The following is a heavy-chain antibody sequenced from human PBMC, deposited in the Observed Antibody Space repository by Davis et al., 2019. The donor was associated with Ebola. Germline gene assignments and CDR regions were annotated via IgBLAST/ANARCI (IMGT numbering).Heavy chain of an antibody. CDR3: ARDFEV. CDR1: GYSISSGYY. Sequence: SETLSLTCTVSGYSISSGYYWGWIRQPPGKGLEWIGSIYHSGSTYYNPSLKSRVTISVDTSKNQFSLKLSSVTAADTAVYYCARDFEVWGQGTLVTVSS. CDR2: IYHSGST. J-gene: IGHJ4*02. V-gene: IGHV4-38-2*02.